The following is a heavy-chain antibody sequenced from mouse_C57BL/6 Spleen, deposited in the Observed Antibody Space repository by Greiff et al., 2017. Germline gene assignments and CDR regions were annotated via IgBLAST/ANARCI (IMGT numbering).Heavy chain of an antibody. Sequence: QVQLQESGAELVKPGASVKISCKASGYTFTNYYINWVKQRPGQGLEWIGKIVPGSGSTYYNEKFKGKATLTADKSSSTAYMQLSSLTSGDSAVYFCARSGGSRCVAAWFAYWGQGTLVTVSA. CDR1: GYTFTNYY. CDR2: IVPGSGST. J-gene: IGHJ3*01. D-gene: IGHD1-1*01. V-gene: IGHV1-77*01. CDR3: ARSGGSRCVAAWFAY.